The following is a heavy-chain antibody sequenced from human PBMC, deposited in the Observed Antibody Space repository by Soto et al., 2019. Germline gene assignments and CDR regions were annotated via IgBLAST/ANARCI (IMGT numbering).Heavy chain of an antibody. CDR1: GFTFSSDA. Sequence: PGGSLRLSCAASGFTFSSDAMSWVRQAPGKGLEWVSAISGSGGSTYYADSVKGRFTISRDNSKDTLYLQMNSLRAEDTAVYYCAKCIGSGYSDPFDYWGQGTLVTVSS. J-gene: IGHJ4*02. D-gene: IGHD3-22*01. CDR3: AKCIGSGYSDPFDY. V-gene: IGHV3-23*01. CDR2: ISGSGGST.